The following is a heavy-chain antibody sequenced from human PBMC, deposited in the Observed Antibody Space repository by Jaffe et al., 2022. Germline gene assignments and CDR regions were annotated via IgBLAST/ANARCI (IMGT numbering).Heavy chain of an antibody. J-gene: IGHJ6*03. D-gene: IGHD2-15*01. V-gene: IGHV3-15*01. CDR2: IKSKTDGGTT. Sequence: EVQLVESGGGLVKPGGSLRLSCAASGFTFSNAWMSWVRQAPGKGLEWVGRIKSKTDGGTTDYAAPVKGRFTISRDDSKNTLYLQMNSLKTEDTAVYYCTTLGCGSCYQEGDYYYYYMDVWGKGTTVTVSS. CDR3: TTLGCGSCYQEGDYYYYYMDV. CDR1: GFTFSNAW.